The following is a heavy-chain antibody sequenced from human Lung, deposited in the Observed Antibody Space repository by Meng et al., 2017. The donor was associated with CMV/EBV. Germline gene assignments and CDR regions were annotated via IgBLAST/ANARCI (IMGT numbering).Heavy chain of an antibody. CDR2: ITGSGSST. Sequence: LXCVASGFTFDNYAMSWVRQAPGKGLEWVSGITGSGSSTYYADSVKGRFTISRDNSKNMLYLQVNSLRAEDTAVYYCVKGTGPAAIYYHGMDVWGQGXTVTVSS. V-gene: IGHV3-23*01. CDR3: VKGTGPAAIYYHGMDV. D-gene: IGHD2-2*01. J-gene: IGHJ6*02. CDR1: GFTFDNYA.